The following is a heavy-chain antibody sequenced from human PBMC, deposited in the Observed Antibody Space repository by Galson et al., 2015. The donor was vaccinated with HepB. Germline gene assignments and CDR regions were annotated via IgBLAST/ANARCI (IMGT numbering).Heavy chain of an antibody. Sequence: SLRLSCAASGFTFSSYWMSWVRQAPGKGLEWVANIKQDGSEKNYVDSVKGRFTISRDNAKNSLYLQMNSLRAEDTAVYYCARALWVLYYFDYWGQGTLVTVSS. D-gene: IGHD2-2*03. CDR2: IKQDGSEK. CDR3: ARALWVLYYFDY. CDR1: GFTFSSYW. J-gene: IGHJ4*02. V-gene: IGHV3-7*03.